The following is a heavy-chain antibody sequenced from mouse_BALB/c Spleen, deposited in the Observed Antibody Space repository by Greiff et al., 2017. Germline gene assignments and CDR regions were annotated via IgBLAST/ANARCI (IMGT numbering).Heavy chain of an antibody. CDR3: ARLDSSEAMDY. V-gene: IGHV5-17*02. CDR2: ISSGSSTI. CDR1: GFTFSSFG. J-gene: IGHJ4*01. Sequence: EVMLVESGGGLVQPGGSRKLSCAASGFTFSSFGMHWVRQAPEKGLEWVAYISSGSSTIYYADTVKGRFTISRDNPKNTLFLQMTSLRSEDTAMYYCARLDSSEAMDYWGQGTSVTVSS. D-gene: IGHD3-2*01.